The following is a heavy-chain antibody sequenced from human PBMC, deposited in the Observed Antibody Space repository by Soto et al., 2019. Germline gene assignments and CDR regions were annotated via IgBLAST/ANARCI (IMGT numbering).Heavy chain of an antibody. D-gene: IGHD3-3*01. CDR3: AKGRVFPPPGTYYDPSGGAFDI. V-gene: IGHV3-43*01. CDR2: ISWDGGST. Sequence: GGSLRLSCAASGFTFDDYTMHWVRQAPGKGLEWVSLISWDGGSTYYANSVKGRFTISRDNSKNSLYLQMNSLGTEDTALYYCAKGRVFPPPGTYYDPSGGAFDIWGQGTMVTVSS. CDR1: GFTFDDYT. J-gene: IGHJ3*02.